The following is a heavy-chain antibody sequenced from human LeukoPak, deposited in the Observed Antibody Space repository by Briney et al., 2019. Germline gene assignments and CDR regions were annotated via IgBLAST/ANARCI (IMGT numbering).Heavy chain of an antibody. D-gene: IGHD3-22*01. V-gene: IGHV3-53*01. CDR3: ATGGITMIVVVN. J-gene: IGHJ4*02. Sequence: GGTLRLSCAASGFTVSNTYMSWVRQAPGKGLEWVSLIYSGGGTYSADSVKGRFTISRDNSKNTLYLQMNSLRAEDTAVYYCATGGITMIVVVNWGQGTLVTVSS. CDR1: GFTVSNTY. CDR2: IYSGGGT.